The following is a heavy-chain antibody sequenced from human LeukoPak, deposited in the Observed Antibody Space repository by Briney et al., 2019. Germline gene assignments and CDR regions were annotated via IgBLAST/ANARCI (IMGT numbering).Heavy chain of an antibody. CDR2: INPSGGST. CDR1: GGTFSSYA. V-gene: IGHV1-46*01. J-gene: IGHJ4*02. D-gene: IGHD5-18*01. Sequence: ASVKVSCKASGGTFSSYAISWVRQAPGQGLEWMGIINPSGGSTSYAQKFQGRVTMTRDTSTSTVYMELSSLRSEDTAVYYCAIDTAMVSWGQGTLVTVSS. CDR3: AIDTAMVS.